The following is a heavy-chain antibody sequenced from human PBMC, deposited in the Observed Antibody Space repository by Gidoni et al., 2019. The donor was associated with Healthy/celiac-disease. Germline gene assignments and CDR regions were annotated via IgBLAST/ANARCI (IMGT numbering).Heavy chain of an antibody. Sequence: QVQLVQSGAEVKKPGSSVKVSCKASGGTFSSYAISWVRQAPGQGLEWMGGIIPIFGTANYAQKFQGRVTITADESTSTAYMELSSLRSEDTAVYYCASTGPSTYYDFWSGYYFDYWGQGTLVTVSS. V-gene: IGHV1-69*01. CDR2: IIPIFGTA. J-gene: IGHJ4*02. CDR3: ASTGPSTYYDFWSGYYFDY. CDR1: GGTFSSYA. D-gene: IGHD3-3*01.